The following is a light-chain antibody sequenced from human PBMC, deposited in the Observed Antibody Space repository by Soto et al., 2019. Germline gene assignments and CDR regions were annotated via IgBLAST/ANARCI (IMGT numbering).Light chain of an antibody. V-gene: IGKV1-39*01. CDR1: QSISSY. J-gene: IGKJ2*01. CDR2: AAS. Sequence: DIQMTQSPSSLSASVGDRVTITCRASQSISSYLNWYQQKPGKAPKLLIYAASSLQSGVPSRFSGSGSGTDVTLTISSLQPEDFATYYCQQSYSTPLTCGQGTKLEIK. CDR3: QQSYSTPLT.